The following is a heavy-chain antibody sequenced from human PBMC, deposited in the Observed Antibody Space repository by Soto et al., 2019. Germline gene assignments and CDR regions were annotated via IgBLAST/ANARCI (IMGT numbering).Heavy chain of an antibody. J-gene: IGHJ4*02. V-gene: IGHV4-31*03. CDR2: IYHTGST. Sequence: TLSLTCSVSGGSISTVGHYWTWILQPPGKGLEWIGSIYHTGSTYYSKSLRSRLTMSVDTSKSQFSLRLSSVTAADTAVYYCARATGTLRSRNCDYWGQGSLVTVSS. D-gene: IGHD1-1*01. CDR1: GGSISTVGHY. CDR3: ARATGTLRSRNCDY.